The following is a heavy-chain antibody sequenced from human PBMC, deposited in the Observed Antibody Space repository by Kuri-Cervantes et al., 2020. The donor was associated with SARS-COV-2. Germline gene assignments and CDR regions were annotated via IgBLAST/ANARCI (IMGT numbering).Heavy chain of an antibody. CDR1: GFTVSRNY. D-gene: IGHD4-23*01. J-gene: IGHJ4*02. CDR2: ISWNSGSI. CDR3: AKAFYGGNRGGVDY. V-gene: IGHV3-9*01. Sequence: GGSLRLSCAVSGFTVSRNYMSWVRQASGKGLEWVSGISWNSGSIGYADSVKGRFTISRDNAKNSLYLQMNSLRAEDTALYYCAKAFYGGNRGGVDYWGQGTLVTVSS.